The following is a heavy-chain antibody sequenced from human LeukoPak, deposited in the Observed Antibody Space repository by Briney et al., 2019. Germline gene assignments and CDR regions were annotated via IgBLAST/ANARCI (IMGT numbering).Heavy chain of an antibody. CDR2: IYPGDSDT. CDR3: ARPDNLPNAFDI. J-gene: IGHJ3*02. D-gene: IGHD1-1*01. V-gene: IGHV5-51*01. CDR1: GYRFTSYW. Sequence: GESLKISCKGSGYRFTSYWIAWVRQMPGKGLEWMGIIYPGDSDTRYSPSFQGQVTISADRSISTAYLQWSSLKASDTAMYYCARPDNLPNAFDIWGQGTMVTVPS.